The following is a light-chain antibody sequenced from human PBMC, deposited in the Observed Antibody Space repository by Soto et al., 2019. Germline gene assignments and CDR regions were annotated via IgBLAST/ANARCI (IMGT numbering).Light chain of an antibody. CDR1: QSVSSSY. CDR2: GAS. J-gene: IGKJ1*01. Sequence: EIVLTQSPGTLSLSPGERATLSCRASQSVSSSYLAWYQQKPGQAPRLLIYGASSRATGIPDRFSGSGSGTDFTLTIRRMETEDFAVYFCQQYDTSPWTFGQGTKVDI. V-gene: IGKV3-20*01. CDR3: QQYDTSPWT.